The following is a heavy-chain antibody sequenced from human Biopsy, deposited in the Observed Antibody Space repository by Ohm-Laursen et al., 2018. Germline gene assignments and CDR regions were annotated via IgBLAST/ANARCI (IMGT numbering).Heavy chain of an antibody. D-gene: IGHD3-9*01. Sequence: ESSVKVSCKVPGGTFSNYGVNWVRQALGQGLEWLGGNIPILGTGNYAQKFQDRVTVAADTSTSTATMELRSLRSDDTAVYYCATKLTGYFHHWGQGTLVTVSS. J-gene: IGHJ1*01. CDR1: GGTFSNYG. CDR2: NIPILGTG. CDR3: ATKLTGYFHH. V-gene: IGHV1-69*06.